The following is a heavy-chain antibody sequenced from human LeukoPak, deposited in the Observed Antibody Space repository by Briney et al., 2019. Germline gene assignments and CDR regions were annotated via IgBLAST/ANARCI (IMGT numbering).Heavy chain of an antibody. J-gene: IGHJ4*02. CDR3: ARGSQSLGYCSGGSCRAKIFDY. CDR2: INHSGST. Sequence: SETLSLTCAVYGGSFSGYYWSWIRQPPGKGLEWIGEINHSGSTNYNPSLKSLGTISVDTSKNKFSLKLSSVTVADTAVYYCARGSQSLGYCSGGSCRAKIFDYWGQGTLVTVSS. CDR1: GGSFSGYY. V-gene: IGHV4-34*01. D-gene: IGHD2-15*01.